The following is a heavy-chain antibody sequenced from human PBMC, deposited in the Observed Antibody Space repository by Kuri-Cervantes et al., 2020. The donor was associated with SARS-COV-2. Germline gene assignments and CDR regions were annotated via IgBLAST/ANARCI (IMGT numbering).Heavy chain of an antibody. CDR1: GLTLSSYA. V-gene: IGHV3-23*01. D-gene: IGHD6-6*01. Sequence: GESLKISCAASGLTLSSYAMSWVRQAPGKGLEWVSAISGSGGSTYYADSVKGRFTISRDNSKNTLYLQMNSLRAEDTAVYYCAGVGRSSSYSLAARDYWGQGTLVTVSS. CDR2: ISGSGGST. J-gene: IGHJ4*02. CDR3: AGVGRSSSYSLAARDY.